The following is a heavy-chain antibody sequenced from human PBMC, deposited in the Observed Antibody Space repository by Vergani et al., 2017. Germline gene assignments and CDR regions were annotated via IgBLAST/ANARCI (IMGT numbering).Heavy chain of an antibody. Sequence: QLLESGGGLIQPGGSLRLSCAASGFTFNSYAMTWVRQAPGKGLEGVSGINNNGGSTYFADSVKGRFTIARDNSKNTLYLQMTDLRAEDTATYYCAKVGGSTSCPYGGGAFDVWGHGTMVTVSS. D-gene: IGHD2-2*01. CDR1: GFTFNSYA. CDR2: INNNGGST. CDR3: AKVGGSTSCPYGGGAFDV. V-gene: IGHV3-23*01. J-gene: IGHJ3*01.